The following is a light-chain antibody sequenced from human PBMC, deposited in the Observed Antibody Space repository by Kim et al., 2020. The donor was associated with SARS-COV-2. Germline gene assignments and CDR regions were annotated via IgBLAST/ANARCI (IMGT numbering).Light chain of an antibody. Sequence: GVSHRFSGSKSGNTASLTISGLQPEDEADYYCNSYVVASTSYVFGTGTKVTVL. V-gene: IGLV2-14*01. CDR3: NSYVVASTSYV. J-gene: IGLJ1*01.